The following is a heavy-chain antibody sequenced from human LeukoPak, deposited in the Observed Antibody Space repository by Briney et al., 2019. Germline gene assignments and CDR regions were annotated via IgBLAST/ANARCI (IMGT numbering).Heavy chain of an antibody. Sequence: PGGSLRLSCAASGFTFSSYGMHWVRQAPGKGLEWVAVISYDGSNKYYADSVKGRFTISRDNSKNTLYLQMNSLRAEDTAVYYCAKLGIVGATKSDYWGQGTLVTVSS. D-gene: IGHD1-26*01. CDR2: ISYDGSNK. CDR3: AKLGIVGATKSDY. J-gene: IGHJ4*02. V-gene: IGHV3-30*18. CDR1: GFTFSSYG.